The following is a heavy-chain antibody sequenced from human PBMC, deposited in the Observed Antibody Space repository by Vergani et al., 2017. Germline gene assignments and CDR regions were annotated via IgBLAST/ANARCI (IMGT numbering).Heavy chain of an antibody. CDR2: FDPEHGEV. CDR3: AIVTEYYDSSGYYVDY. V-gene: IGHV1-24*01. CDR1: GYSLTELT. D-gene: IGHD3-22*01. Sequence: QVQLVQSGSEVRKPGASVKVSCQVSGYSLTELTIHWVRQAPGKGLEWMGGFDPEHGEVTFAHHIQGRVTMTEDRSTDTAYMELSSLRPEDTALYYCAIVTEYYDSSGYYVDYWGQGTLVTVSS. J-gene: IGHJ4*02.